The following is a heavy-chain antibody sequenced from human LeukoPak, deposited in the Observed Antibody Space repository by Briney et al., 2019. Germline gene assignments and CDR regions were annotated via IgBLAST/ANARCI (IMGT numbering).Heavy chain of an antibody. D-gene: IGHD1-26*01. Sequence: SETLSLTCTVSGGSISSYYWGWIRQPPGKGLEWIGSIYYSGSTYYNPSLKSRVTISVDTSKNQFSLKLSSVTAADTAVYYCARHPDPYRGDVYFDYWGQGTLVTVSS. CDR1: GGSISSYY. CDR2: IYYSGST. J-gene: IGHJ4*02. V-gene: IGHV4-39*01. CDR3: ARHPDPYRGDVYFDY.